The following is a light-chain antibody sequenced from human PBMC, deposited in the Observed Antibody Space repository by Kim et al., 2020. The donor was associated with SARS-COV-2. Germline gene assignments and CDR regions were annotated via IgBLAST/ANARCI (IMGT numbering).Light chain of an antibody. V-gene: IGKV3-15*01. CDR2: FAV. CDR1: ESVATN. CDR3: QQYNRWPT. J-gene: IGKJ4*01. Sequence: EVVMTQSPATLSVAPGERATLSCRASESVATNLAWYQAKPGQPPRLLIYFAVTRATGVPARFSGSGSGTDFTLTISSLQSEDFAVYYCQQYNRWPTFGGGTKVDIK.